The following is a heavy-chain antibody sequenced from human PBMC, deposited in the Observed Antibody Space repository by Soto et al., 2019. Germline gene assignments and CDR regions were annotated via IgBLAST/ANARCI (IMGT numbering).Heavy chain of an antibody. CDR3: VRDRGTTLRMDV. Sequence: SETLSLTCSVSGASITIGGSYWTCIRQHPGKGLEWIGNILYSEKNYYNPSLKSRVTISLDTSKNQFSLKVNSVTAADTAVYYCVRDRGTTLRMDVWGQGTTVTVPS. CDR2: ILYSEKN. CDR1: GASITIGGSY. J-gene: IGHJ6*02. V-gene: IGHV4-31*03. D-gene: IGHD3-10*01.